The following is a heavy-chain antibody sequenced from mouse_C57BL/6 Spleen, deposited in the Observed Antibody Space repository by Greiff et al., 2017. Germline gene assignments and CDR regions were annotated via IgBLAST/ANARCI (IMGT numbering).Heavy chain of an antibody. CDR3: TRREAQATGAMDY. Sequence: QVQLQQSGAELVRPGASVTLSCKASGYTFTDYEMHWVKQTPVHGLEWIGAIDPETGGTAYNQKFKGKAILTADKSSSTAYMELRSLTSEDSAVYYCTRREAQATGAMDYWGQGTSVTVSS. J-gene: IGHJ4*01. V-gene: IGHV1-15*01. D-gene: IGHD3-2*02. CDR2: IDPETGGT. CDR1: GYTFTDYE.